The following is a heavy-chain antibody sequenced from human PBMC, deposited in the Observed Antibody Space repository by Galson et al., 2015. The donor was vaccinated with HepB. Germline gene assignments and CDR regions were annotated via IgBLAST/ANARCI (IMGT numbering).Heavy chain of an antibody. CDR2: INTNTGNP. CDR3: ARGTPPGSYYDHIWGSSYYYYYMDV. J-gene: IGHJ6*03. CDR1: GYTFTSYA. D-gene: IGHD3-16*01. V-gene: IGHV7-4-1*02. Sequence: SVKVSCKASGYTFTSYAMNWVRQAPGQGLEWMGWINTNTGNPTYAQGFTGRFVFSLDTSVSTAYLQISSLRAEDTAVYYCARGTPPGSYYDHIWGSSYYYYYMDVWGKGTTVTVSS.